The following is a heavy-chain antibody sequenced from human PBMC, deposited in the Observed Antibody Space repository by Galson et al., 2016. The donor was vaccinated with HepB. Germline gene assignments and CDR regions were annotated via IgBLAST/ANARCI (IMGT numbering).Heavy chain of an antibody. CDR2: ITDDGVGT. Sequence: SLRLSCAASGFIFSNYAMSWVRQAPGKGPEWVSTITDDGVGTFYADSVEGRFTISRDNSKNTLFLQMNRLSAEDTALYYCAKDRGGVFSAYHFDSWGQGALVPVSS. CDR1: GFIFSNYA. J-gene: IGHJ4*02. D-gene: IGHD3-22*01. V-gene: IGHV3-23*01. CDR3: AKDRGGVFSAYHFDS.